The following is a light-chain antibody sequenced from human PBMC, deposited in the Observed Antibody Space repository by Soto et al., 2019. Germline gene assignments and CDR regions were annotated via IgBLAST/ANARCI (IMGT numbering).Light chain of an antibody. V-gene: IGKV4-1*01. CDR3: QDYSSPPRT. CDR2: WAS. Sequence: SLGKRATINCKSSQSVLYSSNSKNDLAWYQQKTGQPPKLLIYWASTRESGVSDRFSGSGYGTDFTLTICFLQAEDVAGYYSQDYSSPPRTFGQLT. CDR1: QSVLYSSNSKND. J-gene: IGKJ1*01.